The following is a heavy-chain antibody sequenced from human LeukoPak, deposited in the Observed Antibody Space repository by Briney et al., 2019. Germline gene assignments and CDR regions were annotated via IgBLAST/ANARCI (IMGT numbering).Heavy chain of an antibody. V-gene: IGHV3-20*04. CDR2: INWNGGST. CDR1: GFTFDDYG. D-gene: IGHD6-19*01. Sequence: PGGSLRLSCAASGFTFDDYGMRWVRQAPGKGLEWVSGINWNGGSTGYTDSVKGRFTISRDNAKNSLYLQINSLRAEDTALYYCARGQWLLYYFDYWGQGTLVTVSS. J-gene: IGHJ4*02. CDR3: ARGQWLLYYFDY.